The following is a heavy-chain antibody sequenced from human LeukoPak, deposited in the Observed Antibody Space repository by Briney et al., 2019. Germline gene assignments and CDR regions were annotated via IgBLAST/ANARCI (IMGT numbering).Heavy chain of an antibody. V-gene: IGHV3-21*01. D-gene: IGHD2-2*01. J-gene: IGHJ4*02. CDR2: INNSSSYI. CDR1: GFTFSSYA. Sequence: GGSLRLSCAASGFTFSSYAMSWVRQAPGKGLEWVSSINNSSSYIYYADSVKGRFTISRDNAKNSLYLQMNSLRAEDTAVYYCARGVSSYFDYWGQGTLVTVSS. CDR3: ARGVSSYFDY.